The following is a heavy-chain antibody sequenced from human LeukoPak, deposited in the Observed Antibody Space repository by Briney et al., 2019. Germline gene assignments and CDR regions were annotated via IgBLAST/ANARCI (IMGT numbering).Heavy chain of an antibody. CDR2: ISGSGAST. CDR3: AKWGPGSSGYSDY. Sequence: GGSLRLSCLTSGFTLSTNAMSWVRQAPGKGLEWISGISGSGASTYYADSVKGRFTISRDDSRNTLYLQMNSLRGDDTAVYYCAKWGPGSSGYSDYWGQGTLVTVSS. V-gene: IGHV3-23*01. D-gene: IGHD3-22*01. J-gene: IGHJ4*02. CDR1: GFTLSTNA.